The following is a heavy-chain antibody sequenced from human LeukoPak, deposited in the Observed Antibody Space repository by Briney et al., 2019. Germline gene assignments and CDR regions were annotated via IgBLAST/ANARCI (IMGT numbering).Heavy chain of an antibody. J-gene: IGHJ4*02. V-gene: IGHV5-51*01. CDR3: ARAMTTVTTGPQYYFDY. CDR2: IHPGDSDT. CDR1: GYSFTSYW. Sequence: ESLKISCKGSGYSFTSYWIGWVRQMPGKGLEWMGIIHPGDSDTRYSPSFQGQVTISADKSISTAYLQWSSLKASDTAMYYCARAMTTVTTGPQYYFDYWGQGTLVTVSS. D-gene: IGHD4-17*01.